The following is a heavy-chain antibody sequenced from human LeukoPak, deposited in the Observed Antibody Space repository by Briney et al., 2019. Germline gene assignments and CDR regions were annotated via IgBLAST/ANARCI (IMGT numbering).Heavy chain of an antibody. D-gene: IGHD5-18*01. CDR2: INPSGGST. CDR1: GYTFTSYY. CDR3: ARGGYSYGLDTVYFDY. V-gene: IGHV1-46*01. J-gene: IGHJ4*02. Sequence: ASVKVSCKASGYTFTSYYMHWVRQAPGQGLEWMGIINPSGGSTSYAQKFQGRVTMTRDTSTSTVYMELSSLRSEDTAVYYCARGGYSYGLDTVYFDYWGQGTLVTVSS.